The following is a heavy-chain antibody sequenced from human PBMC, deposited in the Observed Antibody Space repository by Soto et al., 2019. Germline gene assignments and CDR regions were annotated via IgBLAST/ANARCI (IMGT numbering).Heavy chain of an antibody. CDR1: GYDFISYW. D-gene: IGHD6-19*01. Sequence: PGESLKISCEASGYDFISYWIGWVRQMPGKGLEWMGIIYPRDSEARYSPSFQGQVTISVDKSISTAYLQWSSLKASDTAMYYCARYIVAGHSAASWFDPWGQGTLVTVSS. CDR3: ARYIVAGHSAASWFDP. V-gene: IGHV5-51*01. CDR2: IYPRDSEA. J-gene: IGHJ5*02.